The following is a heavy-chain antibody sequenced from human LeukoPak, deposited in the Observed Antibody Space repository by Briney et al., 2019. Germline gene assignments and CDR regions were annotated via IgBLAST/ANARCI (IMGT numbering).Heavy chain of an antibody. CDR1: GFTFDDYA. V-gene: IGHV3-43*02. Sequence: GGSLRLSCAASGFTFDDYATHWVRHAPGKGLEWISLISGDGSTFYADSVKGRFIISRDNSKNSLYLQMNSLRAEDTALYYCATHSYYYGLGSYPHYLDYWGQGTLVTVSS. J-gene: IGHJ4*02. D-gene: IGHD3-10*01. CDR3: ATHSYYYGLGSYPHYLDY. CDR2: ISGDGST.